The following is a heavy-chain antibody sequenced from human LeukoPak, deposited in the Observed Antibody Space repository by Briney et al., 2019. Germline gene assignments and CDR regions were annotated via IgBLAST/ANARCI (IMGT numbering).Heavy chain of an antibody. J-gene: IGHJ5*02. CDR3: AGVWLGGSQNHYNWFDP. V-gene: IGHV1-46*01. D-gene: IGHD1-26*01. Sequence: ASVKVSCKASGYTFTSYYMHWVRQAPGQGLEWMGIINPSGGSTSYAQKFQGRVTMTRDTSTSTVYMELSSLRSEDTAVYYCAGVWLGGSQNHYNWFDPWGQGTLVTVSP. CDR2: INPSGGST. CDR1: GYTFTSYY.